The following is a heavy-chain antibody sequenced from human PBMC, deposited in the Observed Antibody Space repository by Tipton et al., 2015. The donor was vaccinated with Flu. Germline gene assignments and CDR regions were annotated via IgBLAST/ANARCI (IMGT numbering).Heavy chain of an antibody. V-gene: IGHV4-59*01. CDR1: GGSINNYY. Sequence: TLSLTCTVSGGSINNYYWSWIRRPPGKGLEWIGYIYYSGITDYNPSLQSRVTMSVDTSKKQFSMRLTSVTAADTAVYYCARPSPWVYDSSGYQGGAFDIWGQGTMVTVSS. D-gene: IGHD3-22*01. J-gene: IGHJ3*02. CDR2: IYYSGIT. CDR3: ARPSPWVYDSSGYQGGAFDI.